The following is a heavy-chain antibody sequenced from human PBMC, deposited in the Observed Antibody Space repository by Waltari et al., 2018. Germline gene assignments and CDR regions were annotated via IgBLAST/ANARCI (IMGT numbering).Heavy chain of an antibody. D-gene: IGHD7-27*01. CDR3: AREVTKVELGRRLPHFFDS. CDR1: CYSLTTNSFY. V-gene: IGHV4-61*02. Sequence: QVQLQESGPALVKPSQTLSLTCTVSCYSLTTNSFYWNLVRQPAGKGLEWNGRFSSSYYINYNPSLKSRVTISRDTSKKQFFLKLTSVTAADTAFYYCAREVTKVELGRRLPHFFDSWGQGTLVTVSS. J-gene: IGHJ4*02. CDR2: FSSSYYI.